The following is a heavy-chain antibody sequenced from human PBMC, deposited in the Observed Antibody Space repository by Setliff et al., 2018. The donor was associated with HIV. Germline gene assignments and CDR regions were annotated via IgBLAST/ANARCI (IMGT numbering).Heavy chain of an antibody. Sequence: GGSLRLSCAASGFTFSSYWMHWVRQAPGKGLVWVSRIKSDGSSTSYADSVKGRFTISRDNARNTLYLQMNSLRAEDTAVYYCARDDYFQHWGQGTQVTVSS. J-gene: IGHJ1*01. V-gene: IGHV3-74*01. CDR1: GFTFSSYW. CDR2: IKSDGSST. CDR3: ARDDYFQH.